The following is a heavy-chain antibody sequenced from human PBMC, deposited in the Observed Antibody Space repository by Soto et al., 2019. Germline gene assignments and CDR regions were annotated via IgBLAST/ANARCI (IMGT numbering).Heavy chain of an antibody. CDR3: AREDSGAFFDF. CDR2: IYSGTT. V-gene: IGHV4-30-2*01. J-gene: IGHJ4*02. Sequence: TLSLTCSVAGGSIISGGYSWSWIRQPPGKGLEWIGYIYSGTTHYNPSLESRVTIAMDRSKNQVSLSLKSVTAADTAVYYCAREDSGAFFDFWGQGNLVTVSS. D-gene: IGHD2-15*01. CDR1: GGSIISGGYS.